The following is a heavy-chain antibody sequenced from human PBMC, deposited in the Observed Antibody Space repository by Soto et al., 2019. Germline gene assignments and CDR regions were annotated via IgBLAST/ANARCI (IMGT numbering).Heavy chain of an antibody. D-gene: IGHD6-6*01. CDR2: ISSSSSYI. CDR1: GFTFSSYS. J-gene: IGHJ6*02. Sequence: GGSPRLSCAASGFTFSSYSMKWVRQAPGKGLEWVSSISSSSSYIYYADSVKGRFTISRDNAKKSLSLQMNSLRAEDTAVYYCARRPAGRLAVRLLDYYAMGAWGQGTTVTVAS. V-gene: IGHV3-21*01. CDR3: ARRPAGRLAVRLLDYYAMGA.